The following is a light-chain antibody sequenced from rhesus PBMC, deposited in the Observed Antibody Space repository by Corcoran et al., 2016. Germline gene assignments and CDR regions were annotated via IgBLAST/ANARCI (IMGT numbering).Light chain of an antibody. CDR2: FAS. CDR1: QDINRH. J-gene: IGKJ3*01. V-gene: IGKV1-37*01. CDR3: QQYNRAPIT. Sequence: DIQMTQSPSSLSASVGDRITITCRASQDINRHLVWYQQKEGKAPKPLIYFASKLESEVPSRFTGRGAGTDFTLTITSLQPEDCATYHCQQYNRAPITVGPGTKL.